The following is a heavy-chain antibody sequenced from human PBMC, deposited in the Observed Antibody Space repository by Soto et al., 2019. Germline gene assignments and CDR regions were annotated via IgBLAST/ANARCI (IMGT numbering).Heavy chain of an antibody. Sequence: GGSLRLSCAASGFTFSGYEMNWVRQAPGKGLEWVSYISGSGSTIYYADSVKGRFTISRDNAKDSLYLQMNSLRAEDTAVYYCAREVVVFGVIIPPPMDVWGQGTTVTVSS. J-gene: IGHJ6*02. CDR3: AREVVVFGVIIPPPMDV. D-gene: IGHD3-22*01. V-gene: IGHV3-48*03. CDR2: ISGSGSTI. CDR1: GFTFSGYE.